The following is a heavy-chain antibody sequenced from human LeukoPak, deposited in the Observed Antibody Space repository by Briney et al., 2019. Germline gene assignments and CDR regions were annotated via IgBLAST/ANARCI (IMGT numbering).Heavy chain of an antibody. Sequence: GGSLRLSCAASGFTFSSYEMNWVRQALGKGLERVSYISSSGSTIYYADSVKGRFTISRDNAKNSLYLQMNSLRAEDTAVYYCAKWLRFWTAIDYWGQGTLVTVSS. CDR1: GFTFSSYE. CDR2: ISSSGSTI. J-gene: IGHJ4*02. V-gene: IGHV3-48*03. D-gene: IGHD5-12*01. CDR3: AKWLRFWTAIDY.